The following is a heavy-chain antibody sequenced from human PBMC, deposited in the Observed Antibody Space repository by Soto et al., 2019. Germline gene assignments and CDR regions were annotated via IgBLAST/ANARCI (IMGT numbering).Heavy chain of an antibody. CDR1: GFTFSSYA. CDR2: ISGSGGST. D-gene: IGHD3-16*01. V-gene: IGHV3-23*01. Sequence: GGSLRLSCAASGFTFSSYAMSWVRQAPGKGLEWVSAISGSGGSTYYADSVKGRFTISRDNSKNTLYLQMNSLRAEDTAVYYCAKDVVDMITFGGVPKYFDYWGQGTLVTVSS. CDR3: AKDVVDMITFGGVPKYFDY. J-gene: IGHJ4*02.